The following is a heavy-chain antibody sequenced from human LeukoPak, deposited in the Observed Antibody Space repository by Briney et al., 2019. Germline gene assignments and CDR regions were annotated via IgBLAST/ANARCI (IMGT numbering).Heavy chain of an antibody. V-gene: IGHV4-34*01. CDR1: GGSFSGYY. J-gene: IGHJ4*02. Sequence: SETLSLTCAVYGGSFSGYYWSWIRQPPGKGLEWIGEINHSGSTNYNPSLKSRVTISVDTSKSQFSLKLTSVTAADTAVYYCARGRSADYWGQGTLVTVSS. CDR3: ARGRSADY. CDR2: INHSGST.